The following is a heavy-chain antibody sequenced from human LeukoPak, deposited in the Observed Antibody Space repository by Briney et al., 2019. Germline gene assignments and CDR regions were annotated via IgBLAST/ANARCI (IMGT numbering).Heavy chain of an antibody. CDR2: IIPIFGTA. V-gene: IGHV1-69*13. Sequence: SVKVSCKASGYTFIDCYMHWVRQAPGQGLEWMGAIIPIFGTANYAQKFQGRVTITADESTSTAYMELSSLRSEDTAVYYCARILSSSWYEYFHHWGQGTLVTVSS. D-gene: IGHD6-19*01. CDR1: GYTFIDCY. J-gene: IGHJ1*01. CDR3: ARILSSSWYEYFHH.